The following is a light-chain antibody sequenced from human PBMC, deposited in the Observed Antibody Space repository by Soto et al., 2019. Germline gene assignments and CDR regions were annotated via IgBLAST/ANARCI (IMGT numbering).Light chain of an antibody. CDR3: SSRTSGSTPYV. CDR2: DVS. V-gene: IGLV2-14*01. CDR1: SSDVGAYNY. J-gene: IGLJ1*01. Sequence: QSVLTQPASVSGSPGQSITMSCTGTSSDVGAYNYVSWYQQHPGKAPKLMIYDVSNRPSGVSNRFSGSKSEYTASLTISGLQAEDVADYYCSSRTSGSTPYVFGTGTKLTVL.